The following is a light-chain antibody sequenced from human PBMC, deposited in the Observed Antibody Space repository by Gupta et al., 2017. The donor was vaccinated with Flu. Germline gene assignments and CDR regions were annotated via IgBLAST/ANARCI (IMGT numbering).Light chain of an antibody. CDR3: QQCHRLS. Sequence: DIQMTQSPSPLSASIGDTVTITCRTSQSVDTYLNWYQHKAGEAPKLLIKNAMHLPEGVPSRFSGSGFDTEFTLTISRLQPEDVATYYCQQCHRLSFGQGTKVDLK. J-gene: IGKJ1*01. V-gene: IGKV1-39*01. CDR2: NAM. CDR1: QSVDTY.